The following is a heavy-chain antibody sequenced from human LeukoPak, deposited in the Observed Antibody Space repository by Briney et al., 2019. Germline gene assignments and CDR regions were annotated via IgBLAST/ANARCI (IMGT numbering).Heavy chain of an antibody. Sequence: PGGSLRLSCAASGFTFSDYYVSWIRQAPGKGLEWVSYISSSGSTIYYADSVKGRFTISRDNAKNSLYLQMNSLRAEDTAVYYCARVWGYGSGKVHYFDYRGQGTLVTVSS. CDR1: GFTFSDYY. V-gene: IGHV3-11*01. D-gene: IGHD3-10*01. CDR3: ARVWGYGSGKVHYFDY. CDR2: ISSSGSTI. J-gene: IGHJ4*02.